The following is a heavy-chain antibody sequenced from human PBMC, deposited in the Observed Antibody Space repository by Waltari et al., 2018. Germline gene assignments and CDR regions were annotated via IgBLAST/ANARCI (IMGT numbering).Heavy chain of an antibody. CDR3: AEAGLYVRDYYYDYSMGV. J-gene: IGHJ6*02. V-gene: IGHV3-23*01. D-gene: IGHD3-16*01. CDR1: GFTFRSCA. Sequence: EVQLLESGGGLVQPGGSLRLSCAASGFTFRSCAMSWVRQAPGKGLEWVSSISGSGAAIYYADSVKGRFTISRDNSKNTLYLQMISLRAEDTAVYYCAEAGLYVRDYYYDYSMGVWGQGTTVTVSS. CDR2: ISGSGAAI.